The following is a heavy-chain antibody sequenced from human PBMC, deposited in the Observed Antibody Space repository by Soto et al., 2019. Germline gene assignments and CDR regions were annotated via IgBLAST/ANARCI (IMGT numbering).Heavy chain of an antibody. D-gene: IGHD4-4*01. Sequence: VQLVESGGGLVQPGGSLRLSCAASGFSISTPSMNWVRQAPGKGLEWVSFISSGNNAIYYADSVKGRFKISRDIAKNSVYLQMNSLGAEDTDVYYCARGGTVSTAWGQGTRVTVSS. J-gene: IGHJ5*02. V-gene: IGHV3-48*01. CDR2: ISSGNNAI. CDR3: ARGGTVSTA. CDR1: GFSISTPS.